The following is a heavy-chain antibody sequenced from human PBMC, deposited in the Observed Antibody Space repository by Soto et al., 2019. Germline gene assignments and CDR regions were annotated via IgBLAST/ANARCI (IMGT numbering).Heavy chain of an antibody. D-gene: IGHD1-20*01. J-gene: IGHJ4*02. V-gene: IGHV4-39*01. Sequence: PSETLSLTCAVSGASITRSYYYCGCLPQSRGKWSEWIGGVSSTGFTSYNPALGSRVSVSVDTSKNQFFLKVSGVSAAATPVYCCGSSQKGYNWKYCDHWGEGGLGTVAS. CDR2: VSSTGFT. CDR1: GASITRSYYY. CDR3: GSSQKGYNWKYCDH.